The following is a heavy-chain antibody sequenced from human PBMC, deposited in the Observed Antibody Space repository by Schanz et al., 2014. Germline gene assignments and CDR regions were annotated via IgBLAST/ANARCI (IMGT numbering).Heavy chain of an antibody. CDR2: IYHTGST. CDR3: TRDGYSRNFPDY. Sequence: QVQLQESGPGLVKPSGTLSLTCAVSGASIESPNWWSWVRHPPGKGRGWLGQIYHTGSTDFNPSLKRRATISVDKSKTQSSLRLSSVTAADTAVYYCTRDGYSRNFPDYWGQGTLVTVSS. V-gene: IGHV4-4*02. CDR1: GASIESPNW. D-gene: IGHD1-26*01. J-gene: IGHJ4*02.